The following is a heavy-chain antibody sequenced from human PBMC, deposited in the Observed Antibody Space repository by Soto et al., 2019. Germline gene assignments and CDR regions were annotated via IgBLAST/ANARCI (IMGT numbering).Heavy chain of an antibody. D-gene: IGHD3-10*01. CDR2: ISYDGSNK. J-gene: IGHJ6*02. CDR1: GFTFSSYA. V-gene: IGHV3-30-3*01. CDR3: ARVEWYGTASEIYSMDV. Sequence: SLRLSCAASGFTFSSYAMHWVRQAPGKGLEWVAVISYDGSNKYYADSVKGRFTISRDNSKNTLYLQMNSLRAEDTAVYYCARVEWYGTASEIYSMDVWGQGTTVTVSS.